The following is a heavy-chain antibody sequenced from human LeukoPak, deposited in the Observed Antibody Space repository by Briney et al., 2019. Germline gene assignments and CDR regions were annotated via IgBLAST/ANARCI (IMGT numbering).Heavy chain of an antibody. V-gene: IGHV1-8*03. CDR3: ARGGYCTKGVCYDAFDI. J-gene: IGHJ3*02. CDR2: MNPNSGNT. Sequence: GASVKVSCKASGYTFTSYDINWVRQATGQGLEWMGWMNPNSGNTGYAQKFQGRVTITRNTSISTAYMELSSLRSEDTAVYYCARGGYCTKGVCYDAFDIWGQGTMVTVSS. CDR1: GYTFTSYD. D-gene: IGHD2-8*01.